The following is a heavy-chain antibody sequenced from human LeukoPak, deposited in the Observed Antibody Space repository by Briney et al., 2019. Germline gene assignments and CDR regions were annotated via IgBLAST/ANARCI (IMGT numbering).Heavy chain of an antibody. V-gene: IGHV3-23*01. D-gene: IGHD4-17*01. CDR3: ASYFHYGDFASLWY. CDR1: GFTFNTYA. CDR2: ISENGEST. J-gene: IGHJ4*02. Sequence: GGSLRLSCAASGFTFNTYAMSWARQAPGKGLEWVSSISENGESTYYADSVKGRFTISRDNSRNTLYLQMNSLRAEDTAVYYCASYFHYGDFASLWYWGQGTLVTVSS.